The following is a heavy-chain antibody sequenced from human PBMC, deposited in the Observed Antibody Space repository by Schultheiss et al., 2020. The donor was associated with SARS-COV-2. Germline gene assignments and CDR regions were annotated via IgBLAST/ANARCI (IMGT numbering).Heavy chain of an antibody. J-gene: IGHJ4*02. CDR3: ARHRYSSSSYYFDY. Sequence: SQTLSLTRTVSGDSISYNYWSWIRQPPGKGLEWTGYISCSGSTNHNPSLKSRVIISVDTSKNQFSLRLSSVTAADTAVYYCARHRYSSSSYYFDYWGQGTLVTVSS. CDR1: GDSISYNY. V-gene: IGHV4-59*08. D-gene: IGHD6-13*01. CDR2: ISCSGST.